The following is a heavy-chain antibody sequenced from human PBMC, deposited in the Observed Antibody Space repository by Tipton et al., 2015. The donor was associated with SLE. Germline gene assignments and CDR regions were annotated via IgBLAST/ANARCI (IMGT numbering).Heavy chain of an antibody. J-gene: IGHJ6*03. CDR1: GGSISSSSYY. CDR2: IFSSGNT. CDR3: AREDRGGDYYYYHYMDV. D-gene: IGHD3-10*01. V-gene: IGHV4-39*07. Sequence: TLSLTCTVSGGSISSSSYYWGWIRQAPGKGLEWIGGIFSSGNTYYNPSLKSRVTISVDTSKNQLSLNLNPVTAADTAFYYCAREDRGGDYYYYHYMDVWGKGLMVTVSS.